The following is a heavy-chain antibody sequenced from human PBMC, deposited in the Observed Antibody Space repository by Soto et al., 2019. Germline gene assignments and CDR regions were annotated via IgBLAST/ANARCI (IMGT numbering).Heavy chain of an antibody. Sequence: QVQLVESGGGVVQPGRSLRLSCAASGFTFSKYAMYWVRQAPGRGPEWVAVVSFDGNNRFHADSVRGRFTISRDNSKSTLFLQMDSLRVEDTAVYYCGKSFFYDSSGYHYGLFDHWGQGALVTVSS. CDR2: VSFDGNNR. CDR3: GKSFFYDSSGYHYGLFDH. V-gene: IGHV3-30*18. D-gene: IGHD3-22*01. J-gene: IGHJ4*02. CDR1: GFTFSKYA.